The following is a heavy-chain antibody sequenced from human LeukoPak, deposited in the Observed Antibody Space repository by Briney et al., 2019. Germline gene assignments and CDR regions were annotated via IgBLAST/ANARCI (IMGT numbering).Heavy chain of an antibody. CDR2: IKEDGSDK. CDR3: ARDDGIRTVDY. Sequence: GGSLRLSCAASGFTFSSYWMSWVRQAPGKALEWVANIKEDGSDKYYVDSVKGRFTISRDNAKNSLYLQMNGLRAEDTAVYYCARDDGIRTVDYWGQGTLVTVSS. CDR1: GFTFSSYW. D-gene: IGHD1-14*01. V-gene: IGHV3-7*01. J-gene: IGHJ4*02.